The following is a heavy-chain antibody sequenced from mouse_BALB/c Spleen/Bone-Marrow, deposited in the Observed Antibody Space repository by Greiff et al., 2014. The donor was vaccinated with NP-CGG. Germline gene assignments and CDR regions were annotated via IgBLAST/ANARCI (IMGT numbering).Heavy chain of an antibody. CDR1: GYTFTDNW. V-gene: IGHV1-69*01. J-gene: IGHJ4*01. CDR2: IDTSDSYT. CDR3: ARGGHGFSLDY. D-gene: IGHD2-2*01. Sequence: VKLVESGAELGMPGASVKMSCKASGYTFTDNWIYWVKQRPGQGLEWIGAIDTSDSYTNYNQKFMGKASLTVDASSSTAYMQVSSLTSDDSAVYYCARGGHGFSLDYWGQGTSVTVSS.